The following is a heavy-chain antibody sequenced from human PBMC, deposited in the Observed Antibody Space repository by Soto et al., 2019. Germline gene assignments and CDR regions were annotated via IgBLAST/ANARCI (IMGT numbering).Heavy chain of an antibody. V-gene: IGHV2-70*01. CDR2: IDWDDDK. Sequence: SGPTLVNPTHTLTLTCTFSGFSLSTSGMCVSWIRQPPGKALEWLALIDWDDDKYYSTSLKTRLTISKDTSKNQVVLTMTNMDPVDTATYYCERIGNYYGSGDRDYYYGMEVWGQGTTVTVSS. CDR1: GFSLSTSGMC. D-gene: IGHD3-10*01. J-gene: IGHJ6*02. CDR3: ERIGNYYGSGDRDYYYGMEV.